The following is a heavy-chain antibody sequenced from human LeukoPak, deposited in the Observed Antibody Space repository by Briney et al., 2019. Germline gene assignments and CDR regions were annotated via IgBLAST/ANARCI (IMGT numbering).Heavy chain of an antibody. J-gene: IGHJ4*02. Sequence: GGSLRLSCAASGFTFSSYAMSWVRPAPGKGLEWVSAISGSGGSTYYADSAKGRFTISRDNSKNTLYLQMNSLRAEDTAVYYCALLMGVGRYFDYWGQGTLVTVSS. V-gene: IGHV3-23*01. CDR3: ALLMGVGRYFDY. CDR1: GFTFSSYA. CDR2: ISGSGGST. D-gene: IGHD3-10*01.